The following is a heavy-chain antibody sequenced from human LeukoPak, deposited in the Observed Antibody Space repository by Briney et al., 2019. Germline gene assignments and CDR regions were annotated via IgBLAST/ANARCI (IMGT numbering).Heavy chain of an antibody. Sequence: GASVTVSCKSSGYTFTSYGISWVRQAPGQGLEWVGWISAYNGNTNFAQKLQGRVTMTTDTSTSTAYMELRSLRSDDTAVYYCARGLVPADYYYYYMDVWGKGTTVTVSS. CDR1: GYTFTSYG. CDR3: ARGLVPADYYYYYMDV. CDR2: ISAYNGNT. J-gene: IGHJ6*03. D-gene: IGHD2-2*01. V-gene: IGHV1-18*01.